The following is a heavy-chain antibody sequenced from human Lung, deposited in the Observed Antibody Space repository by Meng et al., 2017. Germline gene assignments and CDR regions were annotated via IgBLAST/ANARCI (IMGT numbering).Heavy chain of an antibody. CDR1: GGSISSGTYY. D-gene: IGHD3-22*01. CDR3: ARYVFDSSSLYSNWFDP. Sequence: QVQLQESGPGLVKPSQTLSLTCTVSGGSISSGTYYCGWIRQLPGKGLEWIAYIHYSGSTYYSPSLKSRVTISVDTSKNQLSLKLSSMTAADTAVYYCARYVFDSSSLYSNWFDPWGQGTLVTVSS. CDR2: IHYSGST. V-gene: IGHV4-31*03. J-gene: IGHJ5*02.